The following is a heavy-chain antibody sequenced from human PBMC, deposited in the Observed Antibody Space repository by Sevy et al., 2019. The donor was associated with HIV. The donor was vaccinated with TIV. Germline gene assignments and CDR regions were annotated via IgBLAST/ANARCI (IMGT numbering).Heavy chain of an antibody. J-gene: IGHJ3*02. CDR3: TTLYGWAFYI. V-gene: IGHV3-15*01. Sequence: GGSLRLSCAASGFTFSNAWMSWVRQAPGKGLEWVDRIKSKTDGGTTDYAAPVKGRFTISRDDSKNTLYLQMNSLKTEDTAVYYCTTLYGWAFYIWGQGTMVTVSS. D-gene: IGHD2-8*01. CDR2: IKSKTDGGTT. CDR1: GFTFSNAW.